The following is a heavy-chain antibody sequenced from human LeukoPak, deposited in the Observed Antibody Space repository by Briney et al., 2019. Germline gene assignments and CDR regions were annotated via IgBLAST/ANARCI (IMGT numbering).Heavy chain of an antibody. CDR3: ARRGYYYDSRGYYYFDY. Sequence: SETLSLTCTVSGGSIRSYYWGWIRQPPGKGLEWIGDIHHSGSTDYKPPLKSRVTISVDTSKNQFSLKLSSVTAADTAVYHCARRGYYYDSRGYYYFDYWGQGTLVTVSS. J-gene: IGHJ4*02. D-gene: IGHD3-22*01. CDR1: GGSIRSYY. CDR2: IHHSGST. V-gene: IGHV4-59*01.